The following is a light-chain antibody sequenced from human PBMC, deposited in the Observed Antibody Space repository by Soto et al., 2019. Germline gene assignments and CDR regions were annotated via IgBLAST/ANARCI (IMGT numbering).Light chain of an antibody. CDR3: QQYNDYSTWT. CDR2: DAS. J-gene: IGKJ1*01. CDR1: QSVNNR. Sequence: DIQMTQSPSTLSASVGDRVTITCRASQSVNNRLAWYQQKPGKVPKVLIYDASSLTSGVPSRFSGSGSGREFTLTISTLQPDDFGTYFCQQYNDYSTWTFGQGTKVDIK. V-gene: IGKV1-5*01.